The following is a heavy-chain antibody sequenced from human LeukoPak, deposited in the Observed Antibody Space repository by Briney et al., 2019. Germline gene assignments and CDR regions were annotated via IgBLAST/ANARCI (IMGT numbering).Heavy chain of an antibody. J-gene: IGHJ6*02. D-gene: IGHD1-1*01. CDR3: ARVLERRLDYYYGMDV. Sequence: ASVKVSCKASGGTFSSYAISWVRQAPGQGLEWMGGIIPIFGTANYAQKFQGRVTITADESTSTAYMELSSLRSVDTAVYYCARVLERRLDYYYGMDVWGQGTTVTVSS. CDR1: GGTFSSYA. V-gene: IGHV1-69*13. CDR2: IIPIFGTA.